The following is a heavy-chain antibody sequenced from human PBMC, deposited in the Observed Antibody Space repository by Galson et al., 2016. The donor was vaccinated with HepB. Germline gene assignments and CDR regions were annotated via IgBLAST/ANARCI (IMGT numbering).Heavy chain of an antibody. J-gene: IGHJ4*02. CDR1: GDSFNNYH. Sequence: SETLSLTCTVSGDSFNNYHWTWIRQPPGKRLEWIGYIYYSGSTNYNPSLKSRVTISQDTSRNQFSLKVSSVTTADTAVYYCARVETAMFMDYWGQGTLVTVSS. CDR2: IYYSGST. CDR3: ARVETAMFMDY. V-gene: IGHV4-59*01. D-gene: IGHD5-18*01.